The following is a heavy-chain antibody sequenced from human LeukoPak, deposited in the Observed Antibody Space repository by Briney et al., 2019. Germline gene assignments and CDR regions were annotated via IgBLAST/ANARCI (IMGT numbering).Heavy chain of an antibody. J-gene: IGHJ4*02. CDR2: INPNSGGT. D-gene: IGHD3-22*01. CDR3: ARGDMRSSGSLRTFDL. V-gene: IGHV1-2*02. CDR1: GYTFTGYY. Sequence: ASVKVSCKASGYTFTGYYMHWVRQAPGQGLEWMGWINPNSGGTNYAQNFRGRVTMTRDTSINTAYMELSSLKSEDTALYFCARGDMRSSGSLRTFDLWGQGTLVTVSS.